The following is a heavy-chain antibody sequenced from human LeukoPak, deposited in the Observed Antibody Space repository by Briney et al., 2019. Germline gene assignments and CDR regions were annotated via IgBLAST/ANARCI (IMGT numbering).Heavy chain of an antibody. Sequence: GVSLRLSCAASGFTFSSYSMNWVRQAPGKGLEWVSSISSSSSYIYYADSVKGRFTISRDNAKNSLYLQMNSLRAEDTAVYYCARVGDGYNFGAFDIWGQGTMVTVSS. V-gene: IGHV3-21*01. CDR1: GFTFSSYS. CDR2: ISSSSSYI. J-gene: IGHJ3*02. CDR3: ARVGDGYNFGAFDI. D-gene: IGHD5-24*01.